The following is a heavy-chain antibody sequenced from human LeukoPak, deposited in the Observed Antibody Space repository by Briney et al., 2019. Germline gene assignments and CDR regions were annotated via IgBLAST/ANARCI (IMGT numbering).Heavy chain of an antibody. CDR2: IDYDGGSG. D-gene: IGHD6-19*01. J-gene: IGHJ4*02. CDR1: GFTLSSYE. Sequence: GGSLRLSCTVSGFTLSSYEMSWIRQASGKGLEWVSSIDYDGGSGHYADSVKGRFTISRDNSKNTLYLQMSSLRADDTAVYYCARILDSAWGELGYWGQGTLVTVSS. V-gene: IGHV3-NL1*01. CDR3: ARILDSAWGELGY.